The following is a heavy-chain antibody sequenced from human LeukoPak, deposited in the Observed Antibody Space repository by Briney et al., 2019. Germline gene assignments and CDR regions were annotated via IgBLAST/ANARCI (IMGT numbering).Heavy chain of an antibody. CDR1: GFTFSSYA. J-gene: IGHJ4*02. D-gene: IGHD1-14*01. CDR3: ANFRTSLDY. Sequence: GGSLRLSCAASGFTFSSYAMSWVRQAPGKGLEWVSAISGSGGSTYYADSARGRFTISRDNSKNTLYLQMNSLRAEDTAVYYCANFRTSLDYWGQGTLVTVSS. CDR2: ISGSGGST. V-gene: IGHV3-23*01.